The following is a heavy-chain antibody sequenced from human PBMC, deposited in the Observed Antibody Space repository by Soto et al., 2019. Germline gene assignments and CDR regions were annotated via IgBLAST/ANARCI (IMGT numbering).Heavy chain of an antibody. CDR3: ARDPLIVVVPAAIPVSGWFDP. V-gene: IGHV1-18*01. D-gene: IGHD2-2*02. CDR2: ISAYNGNT. J-gene: IGHJ5*02. CDR1: GYTFTSYG. Sequence: GASVKVSCKASGYTFTSYGISWVRQAPGQGLEWMGWISAYNGNTNYAQKLQGRVTMTTDTSTSTAYMELRSLRSDDTAVYYCARDPLIVVVPAAIPVSGWFDPWGQGTLVTVS.